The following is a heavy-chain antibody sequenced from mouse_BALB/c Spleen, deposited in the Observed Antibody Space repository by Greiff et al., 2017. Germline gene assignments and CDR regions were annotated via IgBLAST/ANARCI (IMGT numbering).Heavy chain of an antibody. J-gene: IGHJ3*01. CDR2: ISSGGSYT. V-gene: IGHV5-6*01. D-gene: IGHD2-2*01. CDR1: GFTFSSYG. Sequence: EVKLVESGGDLVKPGGSLTLSCAASGFTFSSYGMSWVRQTPDKRLEWVATISSGGSYTYYPDSVKGRFTISRDNAKNTLYLQMSSLKSEDTAMYYCASDLLWLRRGAYWGQGTLVTVSA. CDR3: ASDLLWLRRGAY.